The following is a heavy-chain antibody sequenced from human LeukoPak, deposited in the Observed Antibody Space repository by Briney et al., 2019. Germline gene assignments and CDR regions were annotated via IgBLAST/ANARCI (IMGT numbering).Heavy chain of an antibody. CDR1: GGSISSGGYS. J-gene: IGHJ6*02. CDR2: IYHSGST. CDR3: ARAPTLSQDPTFYYGMDV. Sequence: SQTLSLTCAVSGGSISSGGYSWSWIRQPPGKGLEWIGYIYHSGSTYYNPSLKSRVTISVDRSKNQFSLKLSSVTAADTAVYYCARAPTLSQDPTFYYGMDVWGQGTTVTVSS. V-gene: IGHV4-30-2*01. D-gene: IGHD3-16*01.